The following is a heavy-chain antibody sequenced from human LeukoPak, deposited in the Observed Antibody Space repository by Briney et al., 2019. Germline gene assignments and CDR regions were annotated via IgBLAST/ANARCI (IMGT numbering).Heavy chain of an antibody. CDR3: AKDKSSGWYLDYFDY. V-gene: IGHV3-66*01. J-gene: IGHJ4*02. CDR1: EFIVSINY. Sequence: GGSLRLSCAASEFIVSINYMTWVRQAPGKGLEWVSLIYSRGDTKYADSVKGRFTISRDNSKNTLYLQMSSLRTEDTAVYYCAKDKSSGWYLDYFDYWGQGTLVIVSS. CDR2: IYSRGDT. D-gene: IGHD6-19*01.